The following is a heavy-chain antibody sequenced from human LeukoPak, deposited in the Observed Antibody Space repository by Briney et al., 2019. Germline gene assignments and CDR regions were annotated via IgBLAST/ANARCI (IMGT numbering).Heavy chain of an antibody. Sequence: SQTLSLTCTVSGGSISSGDYYWSWIRQPPGKGLEWSGYICYSGSTYYNPSLKSRVTISVDTSKNQFSLKLSSVTAADTAVYYCARGLGYCSSTSCYTAIYYYYGMDVWGQGTTVTVSS. J-gene: IGHJ6*02. V-gene: IGHV4-30-4*01. CDR1: GGSISSGDYY. D-gene: IGHD2-2*02. CDR2: ICYSGST. CDR3: ARGLGYCSSTSCYTAIYYYYGMDV.